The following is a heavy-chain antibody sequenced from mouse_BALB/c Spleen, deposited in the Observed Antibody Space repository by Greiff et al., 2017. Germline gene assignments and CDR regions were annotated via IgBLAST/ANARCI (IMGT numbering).Heavy chain of an antibody. CDR1: GFAFSSYD. Sequence: EVMLVESGGGLVKPGGSLKLSCAASGFAFSSYDMSWVRQTPEKRLEWVAYISSGGGSTYYPDTVKGRFTISRDNAKNTLYLQMSSLKSEDTAMYYCARHVITTRYFDVWGAGTTVTVSS. V-gene: IGHV5-12-1*01. J-gene: IGHJ1*01. D-gene: IGHD2-4*01. CDR3: ARHVITTRYFDV. CDR2: ISSGGGST.